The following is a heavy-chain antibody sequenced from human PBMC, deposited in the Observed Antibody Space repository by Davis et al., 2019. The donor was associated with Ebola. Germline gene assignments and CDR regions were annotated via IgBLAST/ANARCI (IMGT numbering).Heavy chain of an antibody. CDR2: IYHSGST. D-gene: IGHD5-18*01. J-gene: IGHJ4*02. Sequence: SCAASGFTFGSYWMHWVRQAPGKGLEWIGYIYHSGSTYYNPSLKSRVTISVDRSKNQFSLKLSSVTAADTAVYYCASSGYSYGFDYWGQGTLVTVSS. V-gene: IGHV4-30-2*01. CDR1: GFTFGSYW. CDR3: ASSGYSYGFDY.